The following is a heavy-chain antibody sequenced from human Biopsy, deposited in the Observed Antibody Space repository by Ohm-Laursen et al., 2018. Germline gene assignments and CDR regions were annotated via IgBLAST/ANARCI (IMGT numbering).Heavy chain of an antibody. CDR1: GDSINSSY. CDR3: ARGMRTTGWPYFDY. V-gene: IGHV4-59*01. D-gene: IGHD2/OR15-2a*01. CDR2: ISNSGNT. J-gene: IGHJ4*02. Sequence: SQTLSLTCTVSGDSINSSYWSWIRQAPGNGLEWIGFISNSGNTNYNPSLRSRVTMSVDTSKNQFSLRLNSVTAADTAVYYCARGMRTTGWPYFDYWGQGILVTVSS.